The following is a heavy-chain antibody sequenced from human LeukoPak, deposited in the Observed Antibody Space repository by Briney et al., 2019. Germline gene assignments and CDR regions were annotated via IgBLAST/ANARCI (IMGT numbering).Heavy chain of an antibody. CDR3: AKMQWLVPGEYFQH. V-gene: IGHV3-23*01. CDR2: ISGSGGST. Sequence: ETGGSLRLSCAASGFTFSSYAMHWVRQAPGKGLEWVSAISGSGGSTYYADSVKGRFTISRDNSKNTLYLQMNSLRAEDTAVYYCAKMQWLVPGEYFQHWGQGTLVTVSS. J-gene: IGHJ1*01. D-gene: IGHD6-19*01. CDR1: GFTFSSYA.